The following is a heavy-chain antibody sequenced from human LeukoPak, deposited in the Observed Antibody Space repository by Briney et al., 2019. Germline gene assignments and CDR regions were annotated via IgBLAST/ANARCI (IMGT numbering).Heavy chain of an antibody. CDR1: GFTFGDYA. CDR2: IRSKAYGGTT. Sequence: GGSLRLSCTASGFTFGDYAMSWFRQAPGKGLEWVGFIRSKAYGGTTEYAASVKGRFTISRDDSKSIAYLQMNSLKTEDTAVYYCTRAPPGKYYYGSGSYYIFDYWGQGTLVTASS. D-gene: IGHD3-10*01. J-gene: IGHJ4*02. V-gene: IGHV3-49*03. CDR3: TRAPPGKYYYGSGSYYIFDY.